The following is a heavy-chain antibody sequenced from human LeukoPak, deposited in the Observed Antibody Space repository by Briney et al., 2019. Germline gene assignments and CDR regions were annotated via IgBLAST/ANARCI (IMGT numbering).Heavy chain of an antibody. CDR3: ARDLDY. J-gene: IGHJ4*02. CDR2: ISYDGSNK. V-gene: IGHV3-30-3*01. Sequence: GGSLRLSCAASGFTFSSYAMHWVRQAPGKGLEWVAVISYDGSNKYYADSVKGRFTISRDNSKNTLYLQMNSLRAEDTAVYFCARDLDYWGQGILVTVSS. CDR1: GFTFSSYA.